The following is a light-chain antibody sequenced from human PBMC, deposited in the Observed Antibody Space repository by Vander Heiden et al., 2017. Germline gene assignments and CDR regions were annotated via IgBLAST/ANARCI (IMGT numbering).Light chain of an antibody. Sequence: QAALAQPASVSGSPAQSITISRTGSSSDGGGDTYGSWYQQHPGKAPNLIIYDVTNRPSGVSDRVSGSKSGNTASLTISGLQAEDEADYYCSSYTTSSVFFGGGTKLTVL. CDR2: DVT. CDR1: SSDGGGDTY. V-gene: IGLV2-14*03. CDR3: SSYTTSSVF. J-gene: IGLJ2*01.